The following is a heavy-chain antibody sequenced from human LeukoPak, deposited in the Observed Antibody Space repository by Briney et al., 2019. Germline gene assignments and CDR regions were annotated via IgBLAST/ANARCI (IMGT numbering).Heavy chain of an antibody. CDR2: IIPIFGTA. J-gene: IGHJ5*02. V-gene: IGHV1-69*06. CDR1: GYTFTSYD. Sequence: SVEVSCKASGYTFTSYDINWVRQAPGQGLEWMGGIIPIFGTANYAQKFQGRVTITADKSTSTAYMELSSLRSEDTAVYYCARRDCSGGSCYEDWFDPWGQGTLVTVSS. D-gene: IGHD2-15*01. CDR3: ARRDCSGGSCYEDWFDP.